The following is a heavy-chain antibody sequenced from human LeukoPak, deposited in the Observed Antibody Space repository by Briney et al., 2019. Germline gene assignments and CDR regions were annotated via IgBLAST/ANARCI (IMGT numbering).Heavy chain of an antibody. D-gene: IGHD6-6*01. CDR2: ISNTGGSI. CDR1: EFTFSSYP. CDR3: HKYSTSGTDS. V-gene: IGHV3-23*01. Sequence: GGSLRLSCAASEFTFSSYPMSWVRQAPGKGLEWVSTISNTGGSIYYADSVKGRFTISRDNSKNTLYLQMNSLRAVDTAVYYCHKYSTSGTDSWGQGTLVTVSS. J-gene: IGHJ4*02.